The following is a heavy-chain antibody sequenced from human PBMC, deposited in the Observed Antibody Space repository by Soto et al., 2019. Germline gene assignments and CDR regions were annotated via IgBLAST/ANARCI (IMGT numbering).Heavy chain of an antibody. J-gene: IGHJ6*02. V-gene: IGHV1-18*01. CDR2: ISAYNGNT. Sequence: ASVKVSCKASGYTFTSYGISWARQAPGQGLEWMGWISAYNGNTNYAQKLQGRVTMTTDTSTSTAYMELRSLRSDGTAVYYCARYDSSGYYYSFYYYGMDVWGQGTTVTVSS. CDR3: ARYDSSGYYYSFYYYGMDV. D-gene: IGHD3-22*01. CDR1: GYTFTSYG.